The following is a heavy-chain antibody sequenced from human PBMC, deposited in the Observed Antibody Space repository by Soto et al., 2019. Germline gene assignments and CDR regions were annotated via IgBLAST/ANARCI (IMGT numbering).Heavy chain of an antibody. V-gene: IGHV4-34*01. D-gene: IGHD3-3*01. CDR1: GGYFSGYY. Sequence: SETLSLTCAVYGGYFSGYYWSWIRQPPGKGLEWIGEINHSGSTNYNPSLKSRVTISVDTSKNQFSLKLSSVTAADTAVYYCARGLSIFGVVTPFVPMDVWXQGTTVTVSS. CDR2: INHSGST. J-gene: IGHJ6*02. CDR3: ARGLSIFGVVTPFVPMDV.